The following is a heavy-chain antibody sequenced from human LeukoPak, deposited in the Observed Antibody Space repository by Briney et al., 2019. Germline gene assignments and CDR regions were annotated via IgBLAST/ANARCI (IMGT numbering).Heavy chain of an antibody. CDR3: AKQGGYSGYQLFDY. D-gene: IGHD5-12*01. CDR1: EFTFSSYG. CDR2: ISYDGSNK. Sequence: PGGSLRLSCAASEFTFSSYGMHWVRQAPGKGLEWVAVISYDGSNKYYADSVKGRFTISRDNSKNTLYLQMNSLRAEDTAVYYCAKQGGYSGYQLFDYWGQGTLVTVSS. J-gene: IGHJ4*02. V-gene: IGHV3-30*18.